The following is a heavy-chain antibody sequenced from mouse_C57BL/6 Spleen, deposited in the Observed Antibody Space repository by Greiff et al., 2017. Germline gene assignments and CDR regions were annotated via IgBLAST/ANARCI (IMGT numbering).Heavy chain of an antibody. V-gene: IGHV7-1*01. CDR1: GFTFSDFY. CDR3: ARSMVTTGFDY. D-gene: IGHD2-2*01. Sequence: EVKLVESGGGLVQSGRSLRLSCATSGFTFSDFYMEWVRQAPGKGLEWIAASRNKANDYTTEYSASVKGRFIVSRDTSQSILYLQMNALRAEDTAIYYCARSMVTTGFDYWGQGTTLTVSS. CDR2: SRNKANDYTT. J-gene: IGHJ2*01.